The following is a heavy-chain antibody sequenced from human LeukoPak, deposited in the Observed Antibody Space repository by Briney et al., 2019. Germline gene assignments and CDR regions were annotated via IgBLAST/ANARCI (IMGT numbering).Heavy chain of an antibody. D-gene: IGHD3-3*01. V-gene: IGHV1-46*03. CDR1: GYTFTSYY. J-gene: IGHJ3*02. Sequence: GASVKVSCKASGYTFTSYYMHWVRQAPGQGLEWMGIINPSGGSTSYAQKFQGRVTMTRDTSTSTVYMELSSLRSEDTAVYYCATPGGNYYDFWGGYSQGAFDIWGQGTMVTVSS. CDR2: INPSGGST. CDR3: ATPGGNYYDFWGGYSQGAFDI.